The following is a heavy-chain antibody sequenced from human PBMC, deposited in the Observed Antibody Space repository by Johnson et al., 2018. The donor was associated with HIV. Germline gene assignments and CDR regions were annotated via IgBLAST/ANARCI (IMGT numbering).Heavy chain of an antibody. CDR2: ISGSGSII. CDR1: GFTFSDHY. J-gene: IGHJ3*02. Sequence: QVQLVESGGGVVQPGRSLRLSCAVSGFTFSDHYMSWIRQTPGKGLQWVSYISGSGSIIYSTDSVQGRFTISRDNVKNSLYLQMDSLRPEDTAVYYCARSRHGGIQPSDAFDIWGPGTMVTVS. CDR3: ARSRHGGIQPSDAFDI. V-gene: IGHV3-11*04. D-gene: IGHD3-16*01.